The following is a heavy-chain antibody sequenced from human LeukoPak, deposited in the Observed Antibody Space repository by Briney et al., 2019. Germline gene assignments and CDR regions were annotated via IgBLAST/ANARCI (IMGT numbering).Heavy chain of an antibody. CDR1: GFTFNIYS. V-gene: IGHV3-48*01. D-gene: IGHD3-16*02. Sequence: PGGSLRLSCVASGFTFNIYSMNWVRQAPGKGLEWISYISATGSAIYYADSVKGRFTTSRDNSKNTLYLQMNSLRAEDTAVYYCARADYDYVWGSYRQYYFDYWGQGTLVTVSS. J-gene: IGHJ4*02. CDR3: ARADYDYVWGSYRQYYFDY. CDR2: ISATGSAI.